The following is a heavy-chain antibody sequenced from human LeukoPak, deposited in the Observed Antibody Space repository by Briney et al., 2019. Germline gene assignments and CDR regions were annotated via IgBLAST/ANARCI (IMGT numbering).Heavy chain of an antibody. CDR3: ASLDPCYFDSGACHYYYSMDV. J-gene: IGHJ6*02. CDR2: VFYTGKT. Sequence: PSETLSLTCTVSGGSISTPSSYWGWIRQPPGKGLEWIGSVFYTGKTHYNPSLKSRVTISVDASQNHFSLKLGSVAAADSALYHCASLDPCYFDSGACHYYYSMDVWGQGTTVTVSS. D-gene: IGHD3-22*01. CDR1: GGSISTPSSY. V-gene: IGHV4-39*02.